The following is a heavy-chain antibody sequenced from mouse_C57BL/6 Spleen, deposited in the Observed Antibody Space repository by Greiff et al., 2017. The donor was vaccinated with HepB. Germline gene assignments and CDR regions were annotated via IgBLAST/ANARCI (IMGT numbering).Heavy chain of an antibody. CDR1: GYTFTDYY. CDR3: AGGGGYGVAYAMDY. CDR2: IFPGSGST. J-gene: IGHJ4*01. V-gene: IGHV1-75*01. D-gene: IGHD3-1*01. Sequence: VKLMESGPELVKPGASVKISCKASGYTFTDYYINWVKQRPGQGLEWIGWIFPGSGSTYYNEKFKGKATLTVDKSSSTASMLLSSLTSEDSAVYFWAGGGGYGVAYAMDYWGQGTSVTVAS.